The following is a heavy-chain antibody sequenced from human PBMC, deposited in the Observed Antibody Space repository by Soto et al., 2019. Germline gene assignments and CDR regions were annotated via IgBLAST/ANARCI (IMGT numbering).Heavy chain of an antibody. CDR1: GYTFTSYD. D-gene: IGHD3-16*01. V-gene: IGHV1-8*01. J-gene: IGHJ3*02. Sequence: QVQLVQSGAEVKKPGASVKVSCKASGYTFTSYDINWVRQATGQGLEWMGWMNPNSGNTGYAQKFQGEVIMTRNNSISTAYMELRSLSSEDTAVYYCARSPLFGSPYYDYIWGSFDDAFDIWGQGTMVTVSS. CDR2: MNPNSGNT. CDR3: ARSPLFGSPYYDYIWGSFDDAFDI.